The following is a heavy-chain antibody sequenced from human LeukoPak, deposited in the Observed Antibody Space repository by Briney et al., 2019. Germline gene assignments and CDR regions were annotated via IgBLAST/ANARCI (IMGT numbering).Heavy chain of an antibody. D-gene: IGHD3-3*01. Sequence: SETLSLTCTVSGYSISSGYYWGWIRQPPGKGLEWIGSGSTYYNPSLKSRVTISVDTSKNQFSLKLSSVTAADTAVYYCARRGGLTLFGVVTQYYFDYWGQGTLVTVSS. V-gene: IGHV4-38-2*02. J-gene: IGHJ4*02. CDR3: ARRGGLTLFGVVTQYYFDY. CDR2: SGST. CDR1: GYSISSGYY.